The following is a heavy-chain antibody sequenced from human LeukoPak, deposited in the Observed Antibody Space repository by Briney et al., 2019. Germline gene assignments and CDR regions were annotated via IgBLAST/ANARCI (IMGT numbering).Heavy chain of an antibody. Sequence: PGGSLRLSCAASGFTFSSYEMNWVRQAPGKGLEWVSYISSSGSTIYYADSVKGRFTISRDNAKNSLYLQINSLRAEDTAVYYCARGTMIVVVTPSGIDYWGQGTLVTVSS. CDR1: GFTFSSYE. J-gene: IGHJ4*02. CDR3: ARGTMIVVVTPSGIDY. D-gene: IGHD3-22*01. V-gene: IGHV3-48*03. CDR2: ISSSGSTI.